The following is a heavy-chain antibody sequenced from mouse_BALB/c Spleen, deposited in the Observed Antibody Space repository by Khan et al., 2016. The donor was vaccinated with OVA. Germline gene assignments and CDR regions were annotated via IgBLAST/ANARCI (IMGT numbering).Heavy chain of an antibody. V-gene: IGHV5-9-3*01. D-gene: IGHD1-1*01. CDR3: ARPPITTIVATSYWFFDV. CDR1: GFTFSTYA. J-gene: IGHJ1*01. CDR2: ISSGATYT. Sequence: EVQLVESGGGLVKPGGSLKLSCAASGFTFSTYAMSWVRQTPEKRLEWVATISSGATYTYYADSVKGRFTISRDNATNTLFLQMSSLRSEDTAMYYCARPPITTIVATSYWFFDVWGAGTSVTVST.